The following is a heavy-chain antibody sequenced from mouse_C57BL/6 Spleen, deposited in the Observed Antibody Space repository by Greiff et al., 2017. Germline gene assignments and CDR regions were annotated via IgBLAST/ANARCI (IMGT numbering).Heavy chain of an antibody. D-gene: IGHD1-1*01. Sequence: VQLQQPGAELVKPGASVKLSCKASGYTFTSYWMHWVKQRPGQGLEWIGMIHPNSGSTNYNEKFKSKATLTVDKSSSTAYMQLSSLTSEDSAVXYCARSVITTVVPYFDYWGQGTTLTVSS. CDR1: GYTFTSYW. CDR3: ARSVITTVVPYFDY. CDR2: IHPNSGST. V-gene: IGHV1-64*01. J-gene: IGHJ2*01.